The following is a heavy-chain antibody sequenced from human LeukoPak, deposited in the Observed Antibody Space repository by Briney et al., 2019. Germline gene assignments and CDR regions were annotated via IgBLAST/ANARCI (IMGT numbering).Heavy chain of an antibody. CDR3: AKVGPRYYDYVWGRPLDY. Sequence: GGSLRLSCAASGFTFSSSAMSWVRQAPGKGLEWVSAISNNGGYTYYADSVQGRFTISRDNSKNTLYLQMNSLRAEDTAVYYCAKVGPRYYDYVWGRPLDYWGQGTLVTVSS. D-gene: IGHD3-16*01. CDR2: ISNNGGYT. J-gene: IGHJ4*02. CDR1: GFTFSSSA. V-gene: IGHV3-23*01.